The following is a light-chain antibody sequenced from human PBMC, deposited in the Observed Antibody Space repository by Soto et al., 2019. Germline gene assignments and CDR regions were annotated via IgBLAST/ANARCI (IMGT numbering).Light chain of an antibody. CDR3: QQYYSTPRT. CDR2: WAS. Sequence: DIVMTQSPDSLAVSLGERATINCKSSQSVLHSSNNKNYLAWYQQKPGQPPKLLIYWASTRESGVPERFSGSGSGTDFTLTISSLQAEDVAVYYCQQYYSTPRTFGQGTKVEIK. J-gene: IGKJ1*01. V-gene: IGKV4-1*01. CDR1: QSVLHSSNNKNY.